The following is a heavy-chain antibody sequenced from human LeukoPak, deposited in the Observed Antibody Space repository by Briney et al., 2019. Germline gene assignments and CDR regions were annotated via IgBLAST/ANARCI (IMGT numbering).Heavy chain of an antibody. CDR2: IWYDGSKK. Sequence: GGSLRLSCAASGFTFSSYGMNWVRQAPGKGLEWVAVIWYDGSKKYYADPVKGRFTISRDNSKNTLYLQMNSLRAEDTAVYYCARGKYFDWSPIDYWGQGILVIVSP. CDR3: ARGKYFDWSPIDY. D-gene: IGHD3-9*01. V-gene: IGHV3-33*01. CDR1: GFTFSSYG. J-gene: IGHJ4*02.